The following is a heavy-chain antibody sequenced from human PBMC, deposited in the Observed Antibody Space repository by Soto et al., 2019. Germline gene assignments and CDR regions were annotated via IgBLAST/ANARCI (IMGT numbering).Heavy chain of an antibody. D-gene: IGHD3-22*01. CDR1: GFTISSNY. J-gene: IGHJ1*01. CDR2: IYSGGST. V-gene: IGHV3-53*01. CDR3: ARDRVESGYPEYFQH. Sequence: GGSLRLSCAASGFTISSNYMSWVRQAPGKGLEWVSVIYSGGSTYYADSVKGRFTISRDNSKNTLYLQMNSLRAEDTAVYYCARDRVESGYPEYFQHWGQGTLVTVSS.